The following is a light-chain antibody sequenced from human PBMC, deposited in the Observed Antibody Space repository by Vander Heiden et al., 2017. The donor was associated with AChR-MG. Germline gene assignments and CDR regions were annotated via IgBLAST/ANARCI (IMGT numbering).Light chain of an antibody. V-gene: IGLV2-14*03. CDR2: DVN. Sequence: QSVLTQPASVSGSPGQSIILSCAGTSSDVGGYNSVSWYQQHPGKAPKLKMYDVNNRPSGVSNRFSGSKSGNTASLTISGLQAEDEADYYCSSYTSSSTFVFGGGTKLTVL. CDR1: SSDVGGYNS. J-gene: IGLJ2*01. CDR3: SSYTSSSTFV.